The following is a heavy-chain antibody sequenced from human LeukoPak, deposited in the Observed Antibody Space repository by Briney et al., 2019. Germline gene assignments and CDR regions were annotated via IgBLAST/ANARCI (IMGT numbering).Heavy chain of an antibody. CDR3: ARDTSGHYVYEE. J-gene: IGHJ4*02. Sequence: SQTLSLTCTVSGGSISRGGSYWSWIRQHPGKGLEWIGYIYSSRRTYYNPSLKSRIDMAVDTSRNQFSLNLRSVSAADTAVYYCARDTSGHYVYEEWGQGALVTVPS. D-gene: IGHD3-22*01. CDR1: GGSISRGGSY. CDR2: IYSSRRT. V-gene: IGHV4-31*02.